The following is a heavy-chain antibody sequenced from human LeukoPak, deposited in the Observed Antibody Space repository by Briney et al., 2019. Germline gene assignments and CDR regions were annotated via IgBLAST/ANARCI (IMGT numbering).Heavy chain of an antibody. Sequence: KPSETLSLTCAVYGGSFSGYYWSWIRQPPGQGLEWIGEINHSGSTNYNPSLKSRVTMSVGTSKNQFSLKLSSVTAADTAVYYCAGGVAADAFDIWGQGTMVTVSS. CDR2: INHSGST. D-gene: IGHD6-19*01. J-gene: IGHJ3*02. CDR3: AGGVAADAFDI. V-gene: IGHV4-34*01. CDR1: GGSFSGYY.